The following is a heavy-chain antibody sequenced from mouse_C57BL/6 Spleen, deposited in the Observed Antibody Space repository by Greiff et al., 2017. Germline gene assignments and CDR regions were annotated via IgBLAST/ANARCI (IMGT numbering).Heavy chain of an antibody. CDR2: INPSNGGT. D-gene: IGHD2-1*01. CDR1: GYTFTSYW. CDR3: AIYGNYEDWYFDV. Sequence: QVQLQQSGTELVKPGASVKLSCKASGYTFTSYWMHWVKQRPGQGLEWIGNINPSNGGTNYNEKFKSKATLTVDKSSSTAYMQLSSLTSEDSAVYYCAIYGNYEDWYFDVWGTGTTVTVSS. J-gene: IGHJ1*03. V-gene: IGHV1-53*01.